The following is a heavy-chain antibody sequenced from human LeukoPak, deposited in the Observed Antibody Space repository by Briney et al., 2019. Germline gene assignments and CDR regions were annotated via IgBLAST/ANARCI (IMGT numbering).Heavy chain of an antibody. CDR1: GNSFTTYW. CDR3: ASPRGHYDSSAFDF. CDR2: IYPGDSDT. V-gene: IGHV5-51*01. D-gene: IGHD3-22*01. J-gene: IGHJ4*02. Sequence: GESLKISCKISGNSFTTYWIGWVRQMPGKGLEWMGIIYPGDSDTIYSPSFQGQVTISADRSIKTAYLQWSSLKASDTAMYYCASPRGHYDSSAFDFWRQGTLVTVSS.